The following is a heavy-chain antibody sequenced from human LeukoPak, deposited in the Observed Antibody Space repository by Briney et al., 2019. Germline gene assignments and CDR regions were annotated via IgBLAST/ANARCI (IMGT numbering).Heavy chain of an antibody. J-gene: IGHJ4*02. V-gene: IGHV4-59*01. D-gene: IGHD2-2*01. Sequence: SETLSLTCTVSGGSISSYYWSWIRQPPGKGLEWIGYIYCSGSTNYNPSLKSRVTISVDTSKNQFSLKLSSVTAADTAVYYCASTEYCSSTSCSTFDYWGQGTLVTVSS. CDR3: ASTEYCSSTSCSTFDY. CDR2: IYCSGST. CDR1: GGSISSYY.